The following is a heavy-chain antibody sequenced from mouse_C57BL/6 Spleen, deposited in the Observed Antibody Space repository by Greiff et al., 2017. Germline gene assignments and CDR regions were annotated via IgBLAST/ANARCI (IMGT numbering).Heavy chain of an antibody. Sequence: VMLVESGGGLVQPGGSLKLSCAASGFTFSDYYMYWVRQTPEKRLEWVAYISNGGGSTYYPDTVKGRFTISRDNAKNTLYLQMSRLKSEDTARYYCASPIYYDYDWFAYWGQGTLVTVSA. V-gene: IGHV5-12*01. CDR3: ASPIYYDYDWFAY. J-gene: IGHJ3*01. CDR2: ISNGGGST. CDR1: GFTFSDYY. D-gene: IGHD2-4*01.